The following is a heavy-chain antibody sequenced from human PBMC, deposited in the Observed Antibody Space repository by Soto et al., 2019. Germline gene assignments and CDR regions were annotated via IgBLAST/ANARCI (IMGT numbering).Heavy chain of an antibody. V-gene: IGHV3-23*01. CDR3: AKVGGFDP. J-gene: IGHJ5*02. CDR2: IGGDGEST. Sequence: PGGSLRLSCAASGFTFSRYAMSWVRQIPGKGLECVSAIGGDGESTHYADSVKGRFTISRDNPKNTLYLQLNSLRVEDTAVYYCAKVGGFDPWGQGTLVTVSS. D-gene: IGHD4-17*01. CDR1: GFTFSRYA.